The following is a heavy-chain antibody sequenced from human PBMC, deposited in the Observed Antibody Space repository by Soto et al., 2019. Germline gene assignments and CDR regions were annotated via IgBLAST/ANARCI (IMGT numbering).Heavy chain of an antibody. J-gene: IGHJ3*02. CDR2: IYYSGST. CDR3: ARENGDFWTDAFDI. Sequence: QVQLQESGPGLVKPSQTLSLTCTVSGGSISSADYYWSWIRQHPGKGLEWIGYIYYSGSTYYNPALKSRVNISVDTSKNQFSRKLTPVTAADTAVYYCARENGDFWTDAFDIWGQGTMVTVSS. V-gene: IGHV4-31*03. D-gene: IGHD3-3*01. CDR1: GGSISSADYY.